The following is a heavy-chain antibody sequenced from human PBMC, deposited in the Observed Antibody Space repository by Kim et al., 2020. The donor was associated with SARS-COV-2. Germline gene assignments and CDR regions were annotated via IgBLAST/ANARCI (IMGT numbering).Heavy chain of an antibody. J-gene: IGHJ6*02. CDR2: IIPILGIA. D-gene: IGHD3-3*01. Sequence: SVKVSCKASGGTFSSYAISWVRQAPGQGLEWMGRIIPILGIANYAQKFQGRVTITADKSTSTAYMELSSLRSEDTAVYYCARVGSPEFGVVITTYYYGMDVWGQGTTVTVSS. V-gene: IGHV1-69*04. CDR3: ARVGSPEFGVVITTYYYGMDV. CDR1: GGTFSSYA.